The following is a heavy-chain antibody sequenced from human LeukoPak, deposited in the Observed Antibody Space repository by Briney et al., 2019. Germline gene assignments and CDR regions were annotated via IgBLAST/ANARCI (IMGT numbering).Heavy chain of an antibody. CDR3: GRVGSGSYYDFDY. CDR1: GYTFTPYY. J-gene: IGHJ4*02. D-gene: IGHD3-10*01. CDR2: SSPNSGVT. Sequence: ASVRGSCKASGYTFTPYYMHCVRQAPGHGLEWRGWSSPNSGVTNYAHKFQGWVAMIRDTFISTAYMEVRRLRSDDEAVYYCGRVGSGSYYDFDYWGQGTLVTVSS. V-gene: IGHV1-2*04.